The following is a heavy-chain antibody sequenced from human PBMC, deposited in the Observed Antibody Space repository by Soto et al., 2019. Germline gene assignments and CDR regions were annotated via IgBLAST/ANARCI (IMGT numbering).Heavy chain of an antibody. V-gene: IGHV3-21*01. CDR1: GFTFSSYS. CDR3: ARVKGLRSYAFDI. CDR2: ISSSSSYI. D-gene: IGHD6-13*01. Sequence: LSLTCAASGFTFSSYSMNWVRQAPGKGLEWVSSISSSSSYIYYADSVKGRFTISRDNAKNSLYLQMNSLRAEDTAVYYCARVKGLRSYAFDIWGQGTMVTVSS. J-gene: IGHJ3*02.